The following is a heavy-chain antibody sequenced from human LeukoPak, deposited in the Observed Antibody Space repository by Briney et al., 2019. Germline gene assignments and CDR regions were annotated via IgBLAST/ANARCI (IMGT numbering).Heavy chain of an antibody. J-gene: IGHJ4*02. CDR1: GFTFSNAW. CDR2: IKSKTDGGTT. CDR3: TTRITMVRGVFPDY. Sequence: GGSLRLSCAASGFTFSNAWMSWVRQAPGKGLEWVGRIKSKTDGGTTDYAAPVKGRFTISRDDSKNTLYLQMNSLKTEDTAVYYCTTRITMVRGVFPDYWGQGTLVTVSS. D-gene: IGHD3-10*01. V-gene: IGHV3-15*01.